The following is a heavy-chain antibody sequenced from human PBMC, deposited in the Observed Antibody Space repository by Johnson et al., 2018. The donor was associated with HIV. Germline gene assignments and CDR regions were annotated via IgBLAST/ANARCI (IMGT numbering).Heavy chain of an antibody. CDR1: GFTVSSNY. CDR3: ARGIGYFGYYNSDVLDI. V-gene: IGHV3-53*01. Sequence: VQLVESGGGVVQPGGSLRLSCAASGFTVSSNYMSWVRQAPGKGLEWVSVIYSGGSTYYADSVKGRFTISRDNSKNTLFLQMNNLRAEDTAVYYCARGIGYFGYYNSDVLDIWGRGTLVTVSS. J-gene: IGHJ3*02. D-gene: IGHD3-9*01. CDR2: IYSGGST.